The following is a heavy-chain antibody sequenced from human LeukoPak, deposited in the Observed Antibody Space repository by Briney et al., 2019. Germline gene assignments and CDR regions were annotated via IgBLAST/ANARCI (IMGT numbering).Heavy chain of an antibody. J-gene: IGHJ4*02. Sequence: SETLSLTCTVSGGSISSYYWYWIRQPPGKGLEWIGYIYYSGSTNYNPSLKSRVTISVDTSKNQFSLKLSSVTAADTAVYYCARDVAAAGTEGLGYWGQGTLVTVSS. V-gene: IGHV4-59*01. CDR3: ARDVAAAGTEGLGY. D-gene: IGHD6-13*01. CDR1: GGSISSYY. CDR2: IYYSGST.